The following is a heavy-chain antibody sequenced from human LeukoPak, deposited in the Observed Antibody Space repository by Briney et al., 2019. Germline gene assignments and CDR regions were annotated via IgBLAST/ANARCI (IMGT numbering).Heavy chain of an antibody. CDR2: IYGGGNI. CDR1: GFTVSSNY. Sequence: GGSLRLSCAASGFTVSSNYMNWVRQAPGKGLEWVSVIYGGGNIYYSDSVKGRFTISRDNSKNTLYLQMNSLRAEDTAVYYCARGAGYNYPYYFDYWGQGTLVTVSS. V-gene: IGHV3-53*01. D-gene: IGHD5-24*01. CDR3: ARGAGYNYPYYFDY. J-gene: IGHJ4*02.